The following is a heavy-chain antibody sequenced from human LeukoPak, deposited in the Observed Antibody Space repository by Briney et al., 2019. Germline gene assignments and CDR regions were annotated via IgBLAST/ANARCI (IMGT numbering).Heavy chain of an antibody. CDR1: GFTFSSYA. CDR2: ISDSGGST. CDR3: AKRRVSSSSSKFDY. Sequence: PGGSLRLSCAASGFTFSSYAMSWVRQAPGKGLEWVSGISDSGGSTYYADSVKGRFTISRDNSKNSLYLQMNSLRAEDTAIYYCAKRRVSSSSSKFDYWGQGTLVTVSS. D-gene: IGHD6-6*01. V-gene: IGHV3-23*01. J-gene: IGHJ4*02.